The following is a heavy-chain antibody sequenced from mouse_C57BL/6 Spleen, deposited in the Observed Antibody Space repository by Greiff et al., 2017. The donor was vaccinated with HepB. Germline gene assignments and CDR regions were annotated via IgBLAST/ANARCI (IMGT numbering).Heavy chain of an antibody. Sequence: EVQLVESGPELVKPGASVKISCKASGYSFTGYYMNWVKQSPEKSLEWIGEINPSTGGTTYNQKFKAKATLTVDKSSSTAYMQLKSLTSEDSAVYYCARFYYGIFDYWGQGTTLTVSS. CDR3: ARFYYGIFDY. V-gene: IGHV1-42*01. J-gene: IGHJ2*01. CDR1: GYSFTGYY. CDR2: INPSTGGT. D-gene: IGHD1-1*01.